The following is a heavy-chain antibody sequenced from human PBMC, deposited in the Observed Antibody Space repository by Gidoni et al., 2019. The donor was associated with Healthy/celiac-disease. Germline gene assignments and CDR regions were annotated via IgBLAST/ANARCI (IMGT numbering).Heavy chain of an antibody. CDR2: ISGSGGTT. V-gene: IGHV3-23*01. CDR3: AKDVSDLLSPFDY. D-gene: IGHD3-3*01. CDR1: GFTFRSYA. Sequence: EVKLLESGGGLVQPGGSLRLSCAASGFTFRSYAMAWVRQAPGKGLQWVSAISGSGGTTKYADSVKGRFTISRDDSKNTLYLQMNSLRAEDTAIYYCAKDVSDLLSPFDYWGQGTLVTVSS. J-gene: IGHJ4*02.